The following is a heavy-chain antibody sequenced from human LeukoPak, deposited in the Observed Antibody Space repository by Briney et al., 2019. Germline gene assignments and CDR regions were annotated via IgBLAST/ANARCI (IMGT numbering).Heavy chain of an antibody. D-gene: IGHD1-26*01. Sequence: ASLKVSCKVSGYTLTELSLHWVRQAPGKGLEWMGGFDPEDGETIYAQKFQGRVTMTEDTSPDTAYMELSSLRSEDTAVDYCATSIVGAKTEWYYFDYWGQGTLVSVSS. CDR2: FDPEDGET. V-gene: IGHV1-24*01. CDR1: GYTLTELS. CDR3: ATSIVGAKTEWYYFDY. J-gene: IGHJ4*02.